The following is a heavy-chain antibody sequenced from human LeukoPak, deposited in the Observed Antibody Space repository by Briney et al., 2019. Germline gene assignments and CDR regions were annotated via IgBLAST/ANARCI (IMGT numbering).Heavy chain of an antibody. V-gene: IGHV3-30*18. Sequence: GGSLRLSCAASGFTFSSYGMHWVRQAPGKGLEWVAVISYDGSNKYYADSVKGRFTISRDNSKNTLYLQMNSLRAEDTAVYYCAKDREGGILMYYFDYWGQGTLVTVSS. D-gene: IGHD1-26*01. CDR3: AKDREGGILMYYFDY. J-gene: IGHJ4*02. CDR2: ISYDGSNK. CDR1: GFTFSSYG.